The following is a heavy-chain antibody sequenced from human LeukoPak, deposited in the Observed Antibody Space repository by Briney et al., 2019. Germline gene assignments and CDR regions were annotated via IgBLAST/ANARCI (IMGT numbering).Heavy chain of an antibody. J-gene: IGHJ5*02. CDR2: ISAYNGNT. V-gene: IGHV1-18*01. D-gene: IGHD3-10*01. Sequence: ASVKVSCTASGYTFTSYGISWVRQAPGQGLEWMGWISAYNGNTNYAQKLQGRVTMTTDTSTSTAYMELRSLRSDDTAVYYCARDLVWFGELLPFDPWGQGTLVTVSS. CDR3: ARDLVWFGELLPFDP. CDR1: GYTFTSYG.